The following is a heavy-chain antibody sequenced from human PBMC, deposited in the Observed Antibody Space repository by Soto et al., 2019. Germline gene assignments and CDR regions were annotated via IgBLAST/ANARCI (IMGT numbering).Heavy chain of an antibody. CDR1: GYSISSGYY. J-gene: IGHJ4*02. CDR2: IYHSGST. CDR3: ARVDCSGGSCYSAYFDY. D-gene: IGHD2-15*01. V-gene: IGHV4-38-2*01. Sequence: SETLSLTCAVSGYSISSGYYWGWIRQPPGKGLEWIGSIYHSGSTYYNPSLRSRVTISVDTSKNQFSLKLSSVTAADTAVYYCARVDCSGGSCYSAYFDYWGQGTLVTVSS.